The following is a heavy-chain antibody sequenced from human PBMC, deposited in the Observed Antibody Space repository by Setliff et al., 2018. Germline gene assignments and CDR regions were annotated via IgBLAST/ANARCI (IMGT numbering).Heavy chain of an antibody. V-gene: IGHV4-31*03. CDR2: ISYSGNT. Sequence: SETLSLTCTVSGASMRSGTFYWSWIRLHPGKGLEWIGYISYSGNTNYNPSFEGRLALSVDASMNQFSLRLSPVTAADSAIYYCARDRSALVQGVVHHNYFDPWGQGNKVTVSS. CDR3: ARDRSALVQGVVHHNYFDP. J-gene: IGHJ5*02. CDR1: GASMRSGTFY. D-gene: IGHD3-10*01.